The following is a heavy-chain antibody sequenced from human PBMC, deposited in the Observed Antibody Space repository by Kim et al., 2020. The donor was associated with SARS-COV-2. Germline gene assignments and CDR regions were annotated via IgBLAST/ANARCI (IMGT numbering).Heavy chain of an antibody. V-gene: IGHV3-21*01. CDR2: ISSSSSYI. D-gene: IGHD3-16*01. J-gene: IGHJ6*02. CDR3: AREGGRIGSCMDV. CDR1: GFTFSSYS. Sequence: GGSLRLSCAASGFTFSSYSMNWVRQAPGKGLEWVSSISSSSSYIYYADSVKGRFTISRDNAKNSLYLQMNSLRAEDTAVYYCAREGGRIGSCMDVWGQGTTVTVSS.